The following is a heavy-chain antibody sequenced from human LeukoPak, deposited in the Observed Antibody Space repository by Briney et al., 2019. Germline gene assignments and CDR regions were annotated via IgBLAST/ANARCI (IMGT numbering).Heavy chain of an antibody. V-gene: IGHV3-48*03. Sequence: GGSLRLSCAASGCTFSYFEMNWVRKAPGKGLELVSYISSSGSPKYYADSVKGRFTISRDNAKNSLYLQMNSLTAEDTAIYYCAREGRYYGSGSHRDGFDIWGQGTMVTVSS. D-gene: IGHD3-10*01. CDR2: ISSSGSPK. CDR3: AREGRYYGSGSHRDGFDI. CDR1: GCTFSYFE. J-gene: IGHJ3*02.